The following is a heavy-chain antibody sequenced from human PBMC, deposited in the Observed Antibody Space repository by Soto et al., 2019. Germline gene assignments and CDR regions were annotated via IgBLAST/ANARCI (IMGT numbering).Heavy chain of an antibody. J-gene: IGHJ3*01. D-gene: IGHD1-26*01. V-gene: IGHV1-69*01. CDR3: ASRERVDAFDV. CDR1: GGTFSTYG. CDR2: IIPISGTI. Sequence: QVQLVQSGAEVKKPGSSVKVSCKASGGTFSTYGITWVRQASGRGLEWMGGIIPISGTIKFAQKFQGRLTITPDESTSTVYMELSSLTSEDTAVYYCASRERVDAFDVWSQGTMVTVSS.